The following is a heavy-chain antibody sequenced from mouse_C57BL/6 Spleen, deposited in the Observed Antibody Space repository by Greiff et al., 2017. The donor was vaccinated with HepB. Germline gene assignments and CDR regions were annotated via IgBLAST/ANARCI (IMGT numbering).Heavy chain of an antibody. D-gene: IGHD1-1*01. CDR1: GYTFTDYN. CDR3: AMREYYGNWYFDV. CDR2: INPNNGGT. V-gene: IGHV1-18*01. J-gene: IGHJ1*03. Sequence: EVQLQQSGPELVKPGASVKIPCKASGYTFTDYNMDWVKQSHGKSLEWIGDINPNNGGTIYNQKFKGKATLTVDKSSSTAYMELRSLTSEDTAVYYCAMREYYGNWYFDVWGTGTTVTVSS.